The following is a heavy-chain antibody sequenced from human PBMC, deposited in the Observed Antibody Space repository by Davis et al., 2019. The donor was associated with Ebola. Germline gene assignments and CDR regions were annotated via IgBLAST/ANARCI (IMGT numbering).Heavy chain of an antibody. V-gene: IGHV4-34*01. J-gene: IGHJ4*02. Sequence: SETLSLTCAVYGGSFSGYYWSWIRQPPGKGLEWIGEINHSGSTNYNPSLKSRVTISVDTSKNQFSLKLSSVTAADTAVYYCARQAYYGSGSLDYWGQGTLVTVSS. CDR3: ARQAYYGSGSLDY. CDR2: INHSGST. D-gene: IGHD3-10*01. CDR1: GGSFSGYY.